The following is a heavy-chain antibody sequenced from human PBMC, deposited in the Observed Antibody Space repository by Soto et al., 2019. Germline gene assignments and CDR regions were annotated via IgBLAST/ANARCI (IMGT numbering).Heavy chain of an antibody. CDR3: TRQTDAVQWLVVPTDYNFDY. Sequence: PVWSLRLSCAASGFTFGGSAMHWVRQASGKGLEWVGHIRSKTNSYATAYAESVKGRFTISRDDSMNTAYLQMNSLKTEDTAVYFCTRQTDAVQWLVVPTDYNFDYWGQGTMVTVSA. J-gene: IGHJ4*02. D-gene: IGHD6-19*01. CDR1: GFTFGGSA. CDR2: IRSKTNSYAT. V-gene: IGHV3-73*01.